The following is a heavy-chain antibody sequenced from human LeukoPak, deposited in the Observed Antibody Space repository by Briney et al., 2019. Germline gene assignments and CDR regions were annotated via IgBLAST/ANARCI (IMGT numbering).Heavy chain of an antibody. CDR2: IYHSGST. CDR1: GYSISSGYY. J-gene: IGHJ3*02. CDR3: ASYIVVVPAATGGAFDI. D-gene: IGHD2-2*01. V-gene: IGHV4-38-2*02. Sequence: SETLSLTCTVSGYSISSGYYWGWIRQPLGKGLGWIGSIYHSGSTYYNPSLKSRVTISVDTSKNQFSLKLSSVTAADTAVYYCASYIVVVPAATGGAFDIWGQGTMVTVSS.